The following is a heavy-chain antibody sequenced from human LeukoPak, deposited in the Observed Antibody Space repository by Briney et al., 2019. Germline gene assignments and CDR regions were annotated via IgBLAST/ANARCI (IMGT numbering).Heavy chain of an antibody. Sequence: ASVKVSCKASGYTFTGYYVHWVRQAPGQGLEWMGWINPNSGGTKFAPKFQGRVTMTRDTSISTAYMELTRLKSDDTAVYYCAREGSDYYGSGSYYRSYYYYMDVWGKGTTVTISS. D-gene: IGHD3-10*01. CDR1: GYTFTGYY. V-gene: IGHV1-2*02. CDR3: AREGSDYYGSGSYYRSYYYYMDV. J-gene: IGHJ6*03. CDR2: INPNSGGT.